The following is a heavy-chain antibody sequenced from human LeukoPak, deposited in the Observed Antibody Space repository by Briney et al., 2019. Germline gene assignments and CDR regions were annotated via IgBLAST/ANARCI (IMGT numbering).Heavy chain of an antibody. CDR3: AKEEHRSIFGVVTEYFDY. CDR1: GFTFSSYG. J-gene: IGHJ4*02. D-gene: IGHD3-3*01. V-gene: IGHV3-30*18. Sequence: PGRSLRPSCAASGFTFSSYGMHWVRQAPGKGLEWVAVISYDGSNKYYADSVKGRFTISRDNSKNTLYLQMNSLRAEDTAVYYCAKEEHRSIFGVVTEYFDYWGQGTLVTVSS. CDR2: ISYDGSNK.